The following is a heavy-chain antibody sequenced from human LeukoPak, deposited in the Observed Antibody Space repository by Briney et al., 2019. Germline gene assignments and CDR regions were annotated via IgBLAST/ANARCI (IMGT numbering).Heavy chain of an antibody. Sequence: PSETLSLTCAVYGGSFSGYYWSWIRQPPGKGLEWIGEINHSGSTNYNPSLKSRVTISVDTSKNQFSLKLSSVTAADTAVYYCARGVRGVILGYYYYYMDVWGKGTTVTVSS. CDR3: ARGVRGVILGYYYYYMDV. CDR2: INHSGST. CDR1: GGSFSGYY. V-gene: IGHV4-34*01. D-gene: IGHD3-10*01. J-gene: IGHJ6*03.